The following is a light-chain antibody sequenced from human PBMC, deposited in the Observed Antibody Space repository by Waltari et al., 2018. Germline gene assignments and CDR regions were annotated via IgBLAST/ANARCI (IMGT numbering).Light chain of an antibody. V-gene: IGLV1-47*01. CDR1: SSNIGTNF. CDR3: ASWDGSMHGDWV. J-gene: IGLJ3*02. Sequence: QSVLTQPPAASGTPGQRVTLSCSGSSSNIGTNFVHWCQQLPGAAPTLLIFRNNQRPAGVPDRFSASKSGTSASLALTGLRSEDEAVYYCASWDGSMHGDWVFGGGTTLTVL. CDR2: RNN.